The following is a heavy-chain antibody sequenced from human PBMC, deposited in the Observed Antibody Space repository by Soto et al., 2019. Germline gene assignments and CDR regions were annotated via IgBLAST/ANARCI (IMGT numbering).Heavy chain of an antibody. J-gene: IGHJ5*02. V-gene: IGHV1-8*02. CDR1: GYTFTSYD. D-gene: IGHD6-13*01. Sequence: ASVKVSCKASGYTFTSYDINWVRQATGHGLEWMGWMNANSGKTRYAQKYQGRVTMTMNSSITTAYMALSSLRSEDTAVYYCARARIAAAGTEYCLHACGQGTLVTVSS. CDR3: ARARIAAAGTEYCLHA. CDR2: MNANSGKT.